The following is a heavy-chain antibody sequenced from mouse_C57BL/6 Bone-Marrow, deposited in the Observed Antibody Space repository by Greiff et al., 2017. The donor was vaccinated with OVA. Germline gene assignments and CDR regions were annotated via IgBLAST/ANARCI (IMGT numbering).Heavy chain of an antibody. V-gene: IGHV1-59*01. Sequence: QVQLQQPGAELVRPGTSVKLSCKASGYTFTSYWMHWVKQRPGQGLEWIGVIDPSDSYTNYNQKFKGKATLTVDTSSSTAYMQLSSLTSEDSAVYYCARRREKYYAMDYWGQGTSVTVSS. CDR2: IDPSDSYT. D-gene: IGHD3-3*01. CDR1: GYTFTSYW. J-gene: IGHJ4*01. CDR3: ARRREKYYAMDY.